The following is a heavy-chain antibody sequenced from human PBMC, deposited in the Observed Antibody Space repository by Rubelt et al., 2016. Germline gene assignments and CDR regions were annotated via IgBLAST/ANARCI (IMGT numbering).Heavy chain of an antibody. Sequence: QVQLQQWGAGLLKPSETLSLTCAVYGGSFSGYYWSWIRQPPGKGLEWIGEINHSGSTNYNPSLKIRVTISVDTSKNQFSLKLSSVTAADTAVYYGARVVPPYYGMDVWGQGTTVTVSS. D-gene: IGHD2-2*01. CDR2: INHSGST. CDR3: ARVVPPYYGMDV. V-gene: IGHV4-34*01. J-gene: IGHJ6*02. CDR1: GGSFSGYY.